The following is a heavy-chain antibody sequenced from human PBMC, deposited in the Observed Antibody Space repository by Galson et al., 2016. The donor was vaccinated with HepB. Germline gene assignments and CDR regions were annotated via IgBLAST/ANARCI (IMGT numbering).Heavy chain of an antibody. Sequence: QSGAEVKKPGDSLKISCKGSGYYFPTYWIAWVRQMPGKGLEWMGAIHPVDSDTRYSPSFQGQVTISADKSLGTAYMQWTNLTASDTAMYFCARLGGIAASGTKRIFDPWGQGTLVTVSS. D-gene: IGHD6-13*01. CDR2: IHPVDSDT. V-gene: IGHV5-51*03. J-gene: IGHJ5*02. CDR1: GYYFPTYW. CDR3: ARLGGIAASGTKRIFDP.